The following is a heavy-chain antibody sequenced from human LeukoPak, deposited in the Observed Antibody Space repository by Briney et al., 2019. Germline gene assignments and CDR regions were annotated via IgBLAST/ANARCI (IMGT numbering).Heavy chain of an antibody. CDR2: ISYDGSNK. J-gene: IGHJ4*02. CDR3: AKEVFWVVVPAAAFDY. V-gene: IGHV3-30-3*02. Sequence: GGSLRLSCAASGFTFSGYPIHWVRQAPGKGLEWVAVISYDGSNKYYADSVKGRFTISRDNSKNTLYLQMNSLRAEDTAVYYCAKEVFWVVVPAAAFDYWGQGTLVTVSS. D-gene: IGHD2-2*01. CDR1: GFTFSGYP.